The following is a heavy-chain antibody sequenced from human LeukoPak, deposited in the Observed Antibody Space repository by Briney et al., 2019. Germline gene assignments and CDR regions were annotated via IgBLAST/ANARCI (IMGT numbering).Heavy chain of an antibody. CDR3: ARGGDYETRYYYFDY. CDR2: IYYSGST. Sequence: SETLSLTCTVSGGSISSGGYYWSWIRQHPGKGLEWIGYIYYSGSTYYNPSLKSRVTISVDTSKNQFSLKLSSVTAADTAVYYCARGGDYETRYYYFDYWGQGTLVTVSS. CDR1: GGSISSGGYY. V-gene: IGHV4-31*03. D-gene: IGHD2-21*02. J-gene: IGHJ4*02.